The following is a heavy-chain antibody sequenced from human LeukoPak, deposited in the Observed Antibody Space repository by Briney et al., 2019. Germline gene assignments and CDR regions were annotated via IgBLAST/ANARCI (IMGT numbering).Heavy chain of an antibody. CDR3: AKMPEAKGVTLGRGFLLFIF. CDR1: GFTFKNYA. CDR2: ITGIGGDE. D-gene: IGHD3-3*01. J-gene: IGHJ4*02. Sequence: GRSLRLSCTASGFTFKNYAMSWVRLPPGKGPEWVSLITGIGGDEYTVDSVKGRFIISRDNSKNSIYLQLNSLTPGDTAVYYCAKMPEAKGVTLGRGFLLFIFWGQETWVTVSS. V-gene: IGHV3-23*01.